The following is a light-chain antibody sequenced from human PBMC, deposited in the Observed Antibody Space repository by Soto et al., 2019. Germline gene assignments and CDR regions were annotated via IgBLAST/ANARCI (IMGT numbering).Light chain of an antibody. V-gene: IGKV1-39*01. CDR3: QQSYSSTWT. Sequence: DIQMTQSPSSLSVSIGDRVTITCRAGQSIGNYLNWYQQKPGKAPNLLIYATSSLQSGVPSRFSGSGSGTEFTLTISSLQREDLAIYYCQQSYSSTWTFGQGTKVDIK. CDR1: QSIGNY. J-gene: IGKJ1*01. CDR2: ATS.